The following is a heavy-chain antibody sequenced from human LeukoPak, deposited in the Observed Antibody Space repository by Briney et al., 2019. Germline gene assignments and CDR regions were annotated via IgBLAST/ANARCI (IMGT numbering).Heavy chain of an antibody. CDR1: GGSISSGSYS. D-gene: IGHD5-12*01. V-gene: IGHV4-61*02. J-gene: IGHJ4*02. CDR3: ARDRGYSGYDKTFDY. Sequence: PSETLSLTCTVSGGSISSGSYSWSWVRQPAGKGLEWIGRIYTSGSTNYNPSLKSRVTISVDTSKNQFSLKLSSVTAADTAVYYCARDRGYSGYDKTFDYWGQGTLVTVSS. CDR2: IYTSGST.